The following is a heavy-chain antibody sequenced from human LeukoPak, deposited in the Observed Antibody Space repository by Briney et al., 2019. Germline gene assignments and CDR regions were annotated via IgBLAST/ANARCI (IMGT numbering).Heavy chain of an antibody. CDR3: IREVQVRASASLGL. V-gene: IGHV3-74*01. CDR2: MNSAGTTI. CDR1: GFTISGFW. D-gene: IGHD1-1*01. Sequence: GGSLRLSCAASGFTISGFWMHWVRQVPGEGLVWVARMNSAGTTINYADSVKGRFTISRDNVRNTLHLQMNNLSLEDTAVYFCIREVQVRASASLGLWGRGTLVSVS. J-gene: IGHJ2*01.